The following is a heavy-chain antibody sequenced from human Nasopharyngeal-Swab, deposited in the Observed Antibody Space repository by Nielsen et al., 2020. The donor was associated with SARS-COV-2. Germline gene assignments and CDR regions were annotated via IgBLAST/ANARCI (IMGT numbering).Heavy chain of an antibody. Sequence: ASVKVSCKASGYTFTSYGISWVRQAPGKGLEWMGWISAYNGKTNYAQKLQGRVTMTTDTSTSTAYMELRSLRSDDTAVYYCAREFSPYDSSGYSDYWGQGTLVTVSS. CDR2: ISAYNGKT. D-gene: IGHD3-22*01. CDR1: GYTFTSYG. CDR3: AREFSPYDSSGYSDY. V-gene: IGHV1-18*01. J-gene: IGHJ4*02.